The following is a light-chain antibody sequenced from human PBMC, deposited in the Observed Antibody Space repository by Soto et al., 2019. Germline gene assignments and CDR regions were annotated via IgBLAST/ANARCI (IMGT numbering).Light chain of an antibody. CDR1: QSVSSSY. CDR2: GAS. V-gene: IGKV3-20*01. J-gene: IGKJ5*01. CDR3: QQYGSSIT. Sequence: LVFTQSRGTLSLSPVESSTLSCMASQSVSSSYLSWYQQKPGQAPRLLIYGASSRATGIPDRFSGSGSGTDFTLTISRLEPEDFAVYYCQQYGSSITFGQGTRLEIK.